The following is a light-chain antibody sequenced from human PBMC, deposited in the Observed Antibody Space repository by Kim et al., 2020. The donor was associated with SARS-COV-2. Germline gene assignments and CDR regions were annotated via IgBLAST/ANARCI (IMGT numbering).Light chain of an antibody. CDR3: SSYTSSSTQV. J-gene: IGLJ2*01. CDR2: DVS. Sequence: QSALTQPASVSVSHGQMISISCTGTSSDVGGYNYVSWYKQQPGKDPKLMIYDVSKRPSGVSNCFSSSKSGTTASLTISWRQAEDEADYYCSSYTSSSTQVFGGGSQLTVL. V-gene: IGLV2-14*01. CDR1: SSDVGGYNY.